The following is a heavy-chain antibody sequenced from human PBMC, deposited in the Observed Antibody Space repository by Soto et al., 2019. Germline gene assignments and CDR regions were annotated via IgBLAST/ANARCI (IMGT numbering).Heavy chain of an antibody. CDR2: INPATGAA. CDR1: GYPVTAYY. D-gene: IGHD3-3*01. CDR3: ARGGGVGVAGSAAFDM. J-gene: IGHJ3*02. Sequence: QLHLVQSGAVVKKPGASVTVSCSASGYPVTAYYMHWVRQAPGRGLAWMGGINPATGAAKYTQTFQGRVPMARAMSTSTVFMEPSGLTSEDTAVFYGARGGGVGVAGSAAFDMWGQGTLVTVSS. V-gene: IGHV1-2*02.